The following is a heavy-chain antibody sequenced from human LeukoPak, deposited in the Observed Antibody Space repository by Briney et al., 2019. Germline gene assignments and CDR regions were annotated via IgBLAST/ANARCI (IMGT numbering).Heavy chain of an antibody. V-gene: IGHV4-59*01. CDR3: ARGPRSSGYYYVSYFDY. D-gene: IGHD3-22*01. CDR2: IYYSGST. J-gene: IGHJ4*02. Sequence: SETLSLTCTVSGGSISSYYWSCIRQPPGKGLEWIGYIYYSGSTNYNPSLKSRVTISVDTSKNQFSLKLSSVTAADTAVYYCARGPRSSGYYYVSYFDYWGQGTLVTVFS. CDR1: GGSISSYY.